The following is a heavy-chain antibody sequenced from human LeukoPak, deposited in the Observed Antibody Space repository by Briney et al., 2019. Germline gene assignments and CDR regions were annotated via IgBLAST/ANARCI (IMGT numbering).Heavy chain of an antibody. CDR1: GGTFSSYA. CDR3: ARRRYQLREPVSDAFDI. V-gene: IGHV1-69*13. Sequence: SVKVSCKASGGTFSSYAISWVRQAPGQGLEWMGGIIPIFGTANYAQKFQGRVTITADESTSTAYMELSSLRSEDTAVYYCARRRYQLREPVSDAFDIWGQGTMVTVSS. J-gene: IGHJ3*02. D-gene: IGHD2-2*01. CDR2: IIPIFGTA.